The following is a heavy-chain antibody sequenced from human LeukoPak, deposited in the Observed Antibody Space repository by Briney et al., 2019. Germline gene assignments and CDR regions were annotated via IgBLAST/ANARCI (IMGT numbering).Heavy chain of an antibody. D-gene: IGHD3-16*01. CDR3: ARGTIYWGSYYYYMDV. Sequence: ASVKVSCKASGYTFTSYGISWVRQAPGQGLEWMGWISAYNGNTNYAQKLQGRVTMTTDTSTSTAYMELSSLRSEDTAVYYCARGTIYWGSYYYYMDVWGKGTTVTVSS. J-gene: IGHJ6*03. CDR1: GYTFTSYG. CDR2: ISAYNGNT. V-gene: IGHV1-18*01.